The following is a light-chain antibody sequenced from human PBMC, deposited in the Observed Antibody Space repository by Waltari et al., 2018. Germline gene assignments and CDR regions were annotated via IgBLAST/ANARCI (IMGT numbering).Light chain of an antibody. J-gene: IGLJ3*02. CDR1: AVANQY. V-gene: IGLV3-25*02. Sequence: SSELTQPPAVAVSPRQTARSTFAGDAVANQYAYWYQQKPGQAPLVVMYKDDERPSGIPERFSGFGAGTIVTLTISRVQAEDEGDYYCQSADKSGVYSFGGGTRLTVL. CDR3: QSADKSGVYS. CDR2: KDD.